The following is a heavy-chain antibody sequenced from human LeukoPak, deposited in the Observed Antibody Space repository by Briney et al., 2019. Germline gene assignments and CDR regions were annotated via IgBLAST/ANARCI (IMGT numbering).Heavy chain of an antibody. CDR2: IYPDDSDT. CDR3: AGAGIAVAGNAEYFQH. J-gene: IGHJ1*01. Sequence: GESLKISCKGSGYRFNAYWIAWVRQMPGKGLEWMGIIYPDDSDTRYSPSFQGQVTISADKSVRTAYLQWSSLKASDTAMYYCAGAGIAVAGNAEYFQHWGQGTLVTVSS. CDR1: GYRFNAYW. D-gene: IGHD6-19*01. V-gene: IGHV5-51*01.